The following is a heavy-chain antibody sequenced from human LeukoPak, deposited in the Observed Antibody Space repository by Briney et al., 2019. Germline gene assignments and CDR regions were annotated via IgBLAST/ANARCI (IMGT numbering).Heavy chain of an antibody. CDR1: GYTFDNYD. Sequence: SGTVSCKTSGYTFDNYDINWVRQAAGQGLGWIGWMNHESGNTGYAHQFQDRVTMARNTSMTTAYLELTGMTSGDTAMYYCARGARVAIFGPGYDEYFDYWGQATLVIASS. J-gene: IGHJ4*02. V-gene: IGHV1-8*01. D-gene: IGHD3-3*01. CDR2: MNHESGNT. CDR3: ARGARVAIFGPGYDEYFDY.